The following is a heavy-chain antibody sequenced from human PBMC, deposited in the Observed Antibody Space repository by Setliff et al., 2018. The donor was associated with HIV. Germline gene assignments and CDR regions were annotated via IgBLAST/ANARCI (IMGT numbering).Heavy chain of an antibody. CDR3: ASSLGTVYYYGMDV. J-gene: IGHJ6*02. CDR2: IYYSGST. D-gene: IGHD7-27*01. V-gene: IGHV4-30-4*08. Sequence: PSETLSLTCAVYGGAFSGYYWSWIRQPPGKGLEWIGYIYYSGSTYYNPSLKSRVTISVDTSKNQFSLKLSSVTAADTAVYYCASSLGTVYYYGMDVWGQGTTVTVSS. CDR1: GGAFSGYY.